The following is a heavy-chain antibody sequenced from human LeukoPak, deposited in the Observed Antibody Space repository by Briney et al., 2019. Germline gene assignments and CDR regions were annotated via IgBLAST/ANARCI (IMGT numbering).Heavy chain of an antibody. J-gene: IGHJ6*03. CDR2: ISWDGGST. Sequence: PGGSLRLSCAASGFTFDDYAMHWVRQAPGKGLEWVSLISWDGGSTYYADSVKGRFTISRDNSKNSLYLQMNSLRAEDTALYYCAKDSAARALYYYYYMDVWGKGTTVTVSS. V-gene: IGHV3-43D*03. CDR1: GFTFDDYA. D-gene: IGHD6-6*01. CDR3: AKDSAARALYYYYYMDV.